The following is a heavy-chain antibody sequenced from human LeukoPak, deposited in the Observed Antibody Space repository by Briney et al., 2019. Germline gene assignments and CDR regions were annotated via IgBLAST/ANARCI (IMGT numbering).Heavy chain of an antibody. J-gene: IGHJ4*02. CDR2: IYYSGDT. CDR1: GGSISSGDYY. D-gene: IGHD5-18*01. V-gene: IGHV4-31*02. CDR3: ARAPRDTNSWYYFDY. Sequence: KPSQTLSLTCTVSGGSISSGDYYCSWIRQHPGKGLEWIGYIYYSGDTYYNPSLKSRVTISVDTSKNQFSLKLSSVTAADTAVYYCARAPRDTNSWYYFDYWGQGTLVSVSS.